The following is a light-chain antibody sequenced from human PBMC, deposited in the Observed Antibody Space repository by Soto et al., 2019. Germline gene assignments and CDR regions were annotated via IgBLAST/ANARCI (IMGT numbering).Light chain of an antibody. J-gene: IGKJ1*01. CDR1: QSVSSN. Sequence: EIVLTQSPATLSLSPGERATLSCRASQSVSSNLAWYQQKPGQAPRLLIYGASTGATGIPARFSGSGSGTEFTLTISSLQSEDFAVYYCQQSGTFGQGTKVDIK. CDR2: GAS. V-gene: IGKV3-15*01. CDR3: QQSGT.